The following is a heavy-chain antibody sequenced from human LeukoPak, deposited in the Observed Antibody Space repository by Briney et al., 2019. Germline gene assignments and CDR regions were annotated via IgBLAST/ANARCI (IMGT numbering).Heavy chain of an antibody. CDR2: ISGSGGST. CDR1: GFTFSSYA. J-gene: IGHJ5*02. Sequence: PGGSLRLSCAASGFTFSSYAMSWVRQAPGKGLDWVSAISGSGGSTYYADSVKGRFTISRDNSKNTLYLQMNSLRAEDAAVYYCAKDQRYYGSGTPGWFDPWGQGTLVTVSS. D-gene: IGHD3-10*01. CDR3: AKDQRYYGSGTPGWFDP. V-gene: IGHV3-23*01.